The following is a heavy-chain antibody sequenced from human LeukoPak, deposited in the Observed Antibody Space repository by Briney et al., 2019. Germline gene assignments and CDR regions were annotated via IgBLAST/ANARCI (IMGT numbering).Heavy chain of an antibody. V-gene: IGHV1-18*01. CDR3: ARDTPQHLKRYDY. J-gene: IGHJ4*02. CDR1: GYNFDKFG. D-gene: IGHD6-13*01. CDR2: INTHNGNT. Sequence: ASVKVSCKASGYNFDKFGIAWVRQAPGQGLEWMGWINTHNGNTKYAQQYQGRVTMTTDTSTSTVYMELRSLRSDDTAVYFCARDTPQHLKRYDYWGQGTQATVSS.